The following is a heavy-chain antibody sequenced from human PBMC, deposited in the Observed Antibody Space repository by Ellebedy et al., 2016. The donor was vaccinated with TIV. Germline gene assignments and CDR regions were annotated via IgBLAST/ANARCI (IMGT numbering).Heavy chain of an antibody. Sequence: GGSLRLSCAASGFTFDDYAMHWVRQAPGKGLEWVSGISWNSGSIGYADSVKGRFTISRDNAKNSLYLQMNSLRAEDTAVYYCAREGGEFDYWGQGTLVTVSS. CDR1: GFTFDDYA. V-gene: IGHV3-9*01. D-gene: IGHD4-17*01. CDR3: AREGGEFDY. CDR2: ISWNSGSI. J-gene: IGHJ4*02.